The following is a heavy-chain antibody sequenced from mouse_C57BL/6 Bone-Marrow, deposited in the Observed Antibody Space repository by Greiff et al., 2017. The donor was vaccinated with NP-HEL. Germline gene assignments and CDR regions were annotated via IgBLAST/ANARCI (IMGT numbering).Heavy chain of an antibody. CDR2: IHPNSGSN. J-gene: IGHJ1*03. Sequence: QVQLKQPGAELVKPGASVKLSCKASGHTFTSYWMHWVKQRPGQGLEWIGMIHPNSGSNNYNEKFKSKATLTVDKSSSTAYMQLSSLTSEDSAVYYCARSSYYGSSYYWYFDVWGTGTTVTVSS. V-gene: IGHV1-64*01. D-gene: IGHD1-1*01. CDR3: ARSSYYGSSYYWYFDV. CDR1: GHTFTSYW.